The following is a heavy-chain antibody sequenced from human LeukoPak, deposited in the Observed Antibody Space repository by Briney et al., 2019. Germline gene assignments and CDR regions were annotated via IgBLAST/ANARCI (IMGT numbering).Heavy chain of an antibody. V-gene: IGHV3-23*01. D-gene: IGHD5-18*01. CDR1: GFTFTNYA. CDR2: IGKSGGGT. Sequence: GGSLRLSCAASGFTFTNYAMSSVRQAPGKGLEWVSTIGKSGGGTYYADSVKGRFTISRDNSKSTLYLQMNSLRAEDTAVYYCAKRDSAGLYYFDYWGQGTLVTVSS. J-gene: IGHJ4*02. CDR3: AKRDSAGLYYFDY.